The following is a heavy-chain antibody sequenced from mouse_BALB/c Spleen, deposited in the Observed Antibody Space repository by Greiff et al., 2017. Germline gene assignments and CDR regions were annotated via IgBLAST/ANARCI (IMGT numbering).Heavy chain of an antibody. Sequence: EVHLVESGGGLVQPGGSLKLSCAASGFTFSSYGMSWVRQTPDKRLELVATINSNGGSTYYPDSVKGRFTISRDNAKNTLYLQMSSLKSEDTAMYYCARGGYLYYFDYWGQGTTLTVSS. V-gene: IGHV5-6-3*01. CDR3: ARGGYLYYFDY. CDR1: GFTFSSYG. CDR2: INSNGGST. J-gene: IGHJ2*01.